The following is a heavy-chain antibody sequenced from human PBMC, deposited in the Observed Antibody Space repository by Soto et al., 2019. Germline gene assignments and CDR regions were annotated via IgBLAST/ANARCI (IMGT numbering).Heavy chain of an antibody. D-gene: IGHD4-17*01. CDR2: ISAHNGNT. Sequence: QAHLVQSGPEVKKPGASVKVSCKGSGYIFTSYGIAWVRQAPGQGLEWMGWISAHNGNTEYAQKSQGRVTGTRDTSTSTAYLELRSLRSDATALYYCARGRYGDYWGQGALVTVSS. V-gene: IGHV1-18*01. CDR3: ARGRYGDY. CDR1: GYIFTSYG. J-gene: IGHJ4*02.